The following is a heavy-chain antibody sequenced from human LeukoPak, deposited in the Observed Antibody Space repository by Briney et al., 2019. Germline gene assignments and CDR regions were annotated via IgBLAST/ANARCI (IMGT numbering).Heavy chain of an antibody. Sequence: GGSLRLSCVVSGFSFSNVWMSWVRQAPGKGLEWVGHIKSKPDGGTADYAAPVKGRFTISRDDSKNTLYLQMNSLKTEDTAVYYCTTDFRYYYDSSPDYWGQGTLVTVSS. D-gene: IGHD3-22*01. CDR2: IKSKPDGGTA. CDR3: TTDFRYYYDSSPDY. CDR1: GFSFSNVW. J-gene: IGHJ4*02. V-gene: IGHV3-15*01.